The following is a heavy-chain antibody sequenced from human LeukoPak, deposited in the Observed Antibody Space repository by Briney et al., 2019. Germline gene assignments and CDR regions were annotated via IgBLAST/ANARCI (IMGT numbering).Heavy chain of an antibody. CDR3: ARQYYDVLTGFYIHFDY. J-gene: IGHJ4*02. V-gene: IGHV5-51*01. CDR2: IWPGDSDT. D-gene: IGHD3-9*01. CDR1: GYNFNNYW. Sequence: GESLKISCKGSGYNFNNYWIGWVRQMPGKGLEWMGIIWPGDSDTRYSPSFKGQVTISVDKSISTAYLQWSSLKASDTAIYYCARQYYDVLTGFYIHFDYWGQGTLVTVSS.